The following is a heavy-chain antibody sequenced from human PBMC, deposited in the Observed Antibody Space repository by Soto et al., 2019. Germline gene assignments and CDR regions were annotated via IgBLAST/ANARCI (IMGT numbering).Heavy chain of an antibody. J-gene: IGHJ4*02. Sequence: GGSLRLSCAASGFTFSSYGTCWVRQAAKRRLECVADIWYEGSNKYYADSVKGRFTISRSSTNQTLYLQMNSLRPDDTAMYYCAIDGVSSTEYTRKYGTYLDYWDQGALGTYSS. CDR3: AIDGVSSTEYTRKYGTYLDY. V-gene: IGHV3-30*02. D-gene: IGHD6-6*01. CDR1: GFTFSSYG. CDR2: IWYEGSNK.